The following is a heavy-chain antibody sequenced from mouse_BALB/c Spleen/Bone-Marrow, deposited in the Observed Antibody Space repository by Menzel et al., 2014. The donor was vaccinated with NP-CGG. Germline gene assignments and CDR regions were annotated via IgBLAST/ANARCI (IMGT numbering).Heavy chain of an antibody. V-gene: IGHV1-39*01. CDR2: IDPYYGGT. J-gene: IGHJ4*01. CDR1: GYSFTGYN. D-gene: IGHD2-1*01. CDR3: ARGYGNPYYYAMDY. Sequence: EVQGVESGPELEKPGASVKISCKASGYSFTGYNMNWVKQSNRKSLEWIGNIDPYYGGTSYNQKFKGKATLTVDKSSSTAYMQLKSLTSEDSAVYYCARGYGNPYYYAMDYWGQGTSVTVSS.